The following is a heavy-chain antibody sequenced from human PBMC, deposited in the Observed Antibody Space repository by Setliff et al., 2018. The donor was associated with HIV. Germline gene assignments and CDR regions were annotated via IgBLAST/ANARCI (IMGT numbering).Heavy chain of an antibody. V-gene: IGHV3-7*05. D-gene: IGHD2-2*01. J-gene: IGHJ4*02. CDR1: GFTFSSYW. Sequence: GGSLRLSCAASGFTFSSYWMSWVRQAPGKGLEWVANIKQDGSEKYYADSVKGRFTISRDNAKNSLYLQMNSLRAEDTAVYYCARGDCSSTSCPYLDYWGQGTLVTVSS. CDR2: IKQDGSEK. CDR3: ARGDCSSTSCPYLDY.